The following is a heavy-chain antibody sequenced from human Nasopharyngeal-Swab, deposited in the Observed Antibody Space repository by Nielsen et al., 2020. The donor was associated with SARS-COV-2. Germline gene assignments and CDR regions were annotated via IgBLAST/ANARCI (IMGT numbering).Heavy chain of an antibody. V-gene: IGHV3-7*05. CDR2: VRQDAREQ. Sequence: GESLKISCVASGFPFRDHYITWVRQPPGKGLEWVANVRQDAREQFYADSVKGRFTISRDNAKNSLYLQMNSLRAEDTALYYCARESPYNWNPVYYYYYMDVWGKGTTVTVSS. CDR3: ARESPYNWNPVYYYYYMDV. CDR1: GFPFRDHY. J-gene: IGHJ6*03. D-gene: IGHD1-20*01.